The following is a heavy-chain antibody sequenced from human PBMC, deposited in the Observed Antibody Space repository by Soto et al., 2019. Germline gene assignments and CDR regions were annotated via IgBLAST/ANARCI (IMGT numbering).Heavy chain of an antibody. V-gene: IGHV1-46*01. J-gene: IGHJ4*02. CDR1: GYRVSQFY. Sequence: QVQLVQSVAEVRRPGASVNVSCKASGYRVSQFYVYWLRQVPGQGLQWMGIIDPNGGRPIYAQILNDRVSMTRDSSTGTFFLQLNSLRSDDTAVYSIARSPGKIARGYFDIWGPGTLVTVSS. CDR2: IDPNGGRP. D-gene: IGHD6-6*01. CDR3: ARSPGKIARGYFDI.